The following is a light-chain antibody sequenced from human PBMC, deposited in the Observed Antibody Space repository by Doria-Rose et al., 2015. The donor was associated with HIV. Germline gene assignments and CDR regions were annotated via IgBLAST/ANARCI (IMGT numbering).Light chain of an antibody. J-gene: IGKJ1*01. CDR3: DQYGTSWT. CDR2: DGS. CDR1: QSFSSTY. Sequence: TQSPGTLSLSPGERATLSRRASQSFSSTYLAWHQQNPGQAPSLLIYDGSTKATGIPDRFSASGSGTDFTLAISRLEPEYCARHYCDQYGTSWTFGQGTKVEI. V-gene: IGKV3-20*01.